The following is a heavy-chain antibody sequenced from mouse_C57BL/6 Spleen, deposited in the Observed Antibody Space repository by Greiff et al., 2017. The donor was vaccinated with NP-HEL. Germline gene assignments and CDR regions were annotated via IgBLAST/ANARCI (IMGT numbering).Heavy chain of an antibody. D-gene: IGHD2-13*01. CDR1: GFTFSDYY. CDR2: ISNGGGST. Sequence: EVQLQESGGGLVQPGGSLKLSCAASGFTFSDYYMYWVRQTPEKRLEWVAYISNGGGSTYYPDTVKGRFTISRDNAKNTLYLQMSRLKSEDTAMYYCARHDYYPFAYWGQGTLVTVSA. V-gene: IGHV5-12*01. CDR3: ARHDYYPFAY. J-gene: IGHJ3*01.